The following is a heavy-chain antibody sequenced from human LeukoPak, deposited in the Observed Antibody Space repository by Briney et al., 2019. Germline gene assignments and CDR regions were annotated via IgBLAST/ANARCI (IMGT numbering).Heavy chain of an antibody. CDR3: AREAQYYYGSGSYPARLD. Sequence: GGSLRLSCAASGFTFSSYGMHWVRQAPGKGLEWVAVISYDGSNKYYADSVKGRFTISRDNSKNTLYLQMNSLRAEDTAVYYCAREAQYYYGSGSYPARLDWGQGTLVTVSS. CDR1: GFTFSSYG. CDR2: ISYDGSNK. D-gene: IGHD3-10*01. J-gene: IGHJ4*02. V-gene: IGHV3-30*03.